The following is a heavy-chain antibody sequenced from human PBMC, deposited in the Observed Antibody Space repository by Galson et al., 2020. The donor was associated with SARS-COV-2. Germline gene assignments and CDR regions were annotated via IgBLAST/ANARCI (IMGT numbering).Heavy chain of an antibody. D-gene: IGHD2-2*01. J-gene: IGHJ4*02. V-gene: IGHV1-24*01. CDR3: ATISPHCSSTSCRNFDY. CDR2: FDPEDGET. CDR1: GYTLTELS. Sequence: ASVKVSCKVSGYTLTELSMHWVRQAPGKGLEWMGGFDPEDGETIYAQKFQGRVTMTEDTSTDTAYMELSSLRSEDTAVYYCATISPHCSSTSCRNFDYWGQGTLVTVSS.